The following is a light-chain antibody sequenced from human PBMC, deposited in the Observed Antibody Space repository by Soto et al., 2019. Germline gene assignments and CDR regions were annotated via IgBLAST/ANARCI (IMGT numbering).Light chain of an antibody. J-gene: IGKJ4*01. CDR2: AAS. CDR3: QQYGSSALT. CDR1: RSIGTN. V-gene: IGKV1-39*01. Sequence: EIQVTQSPTSLSASVGDRVTITCRASRSIGTNLNWYQQRPGKAPQLLIYAASSLQSGVPSRFSGSTSGTDFTLTISRLEPEDFAVYYCQQYGSSALTFGGGTKVEIK.